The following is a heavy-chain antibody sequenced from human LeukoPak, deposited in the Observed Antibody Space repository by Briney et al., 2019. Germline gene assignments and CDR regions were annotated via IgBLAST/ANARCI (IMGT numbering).Heavy chain of an antibody. CDR1: GLTFSSFA. V-gene: IGHV3-30*04. J-gene: IGHJ4*02. CDR2: ISYDGSNK. D-gene: IGHD5-24*01. Sequence: GGSLRLSCAASGLTFSSFAIHWVRQAPGKGLEWVAVISYDGSNKYYADSVKGRFTISRDNSKNTLYLQMSSLRAEDTAVYYCARGGWLQLGNYFDYWGQGTLVTVSS. CDR3: ARGGWLQLGNYFDY.